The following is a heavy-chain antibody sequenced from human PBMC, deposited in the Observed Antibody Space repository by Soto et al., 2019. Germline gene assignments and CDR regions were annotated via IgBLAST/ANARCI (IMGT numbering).Heavy chain of an antibody. V-gene: IGHV4-34*01. CDR3: ARISPVAGPDY. Sequence: QVQLQQWGAGLLKPSETLSLTCAVYGGSFSGYYWSWIRQPPGKGLEWIGEMNHSGSTNYNPSLKSRVTISGDTSKNQFSLKLSSVTAADTAVYYCARISPVAGPDYWGQGTLVTVSS. D-gene: IGHD6-19*01. CDR2: MNHSGST. CDR1: GGSFSGYY. J-gene: IGHJ4*02.